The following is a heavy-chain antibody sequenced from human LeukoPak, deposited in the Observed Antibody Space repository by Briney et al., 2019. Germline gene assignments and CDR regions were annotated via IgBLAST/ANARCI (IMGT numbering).Heavy chain of an antibody. Sequence: PGGSLRLSCAASGFTFSSYAMHWVRQAPGKGLVWVSRINSDGSTTSYADSVKGRFTISRDNAKNTLYLQMNSLRAEDTAVYYCARDAFGVDKSPFWGQGTLVTVSS. J-gene: IGHJ4*02. D-gene: IGHD3-3*01. CDR2: INSDGSTT. CDR1: GFTFSSYA. CDR3: ARDAFGVDKSPF. V-gene: IGHV3-74*01.